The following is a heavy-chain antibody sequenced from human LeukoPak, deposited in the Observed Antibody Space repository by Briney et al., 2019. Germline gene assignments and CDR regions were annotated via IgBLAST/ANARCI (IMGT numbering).Heavy chain of an antibody. J-gene: IGHJ3*02. CDR1: GFTLSSYG. CDR3: ARGRDGYNSGAFDI. D-gene: IGHD5-24*01. V-gene: IGHV3-30*02. Sequence: PGGSLRLSCAASGFTLSSYGMHWVRQAPGKGLEWVAFIRYDGSNKYYADSVKGRFTISRDNSKNTLYLQMNSLRAEDTAVYSCARGRDGYNSGAFDIWGQGTMVTVSS. CDR2: IRYDGSNK.